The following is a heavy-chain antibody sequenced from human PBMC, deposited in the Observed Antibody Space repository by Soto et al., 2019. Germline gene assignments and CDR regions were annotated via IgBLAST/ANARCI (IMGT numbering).Heavy chain of an antibody. CDR1: GDSVTSGSHY. V-gene: IGHV4-61*03. J-gene: IGHJ6*02. CDR2: ISYTGRT. D-gene: IGHD7-27*01. CDR3: AREWGLLPYYVMNV. Sequence: SETLSLTCIVAGDSVTSGSHYWTWLRQPPGQGLEWIGYISYTGRTKYNPSLQSRVTISVDTSKNDFSLNLSSVTAADTAVYFCAREWGLLPYYVMNVWGHGTAVTVSS.